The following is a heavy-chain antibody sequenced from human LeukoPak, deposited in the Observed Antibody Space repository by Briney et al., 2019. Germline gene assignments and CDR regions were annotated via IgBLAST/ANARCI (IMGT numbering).Heavy chain of an antibody. CDR2: INHSGST. CDR1: GGFFSGYY. V-gene: IGHV4-34*01. Sequence: PSETLSLTCAAYGGFFSGYYWSWIRQPPGKGLEWIGEINHSGSTNYNPSLKSRVTISVDTSKNQFSLKLSSVTAADTAVYYCARDEAHPNTYYYGSGSYYARLDIWGQGTMVTVSS. CDR3: ARDEAHPNTYYYGSGSYYARLDI. D-gene: IGHD3-10*01. J-gene: IGHJ3*02.